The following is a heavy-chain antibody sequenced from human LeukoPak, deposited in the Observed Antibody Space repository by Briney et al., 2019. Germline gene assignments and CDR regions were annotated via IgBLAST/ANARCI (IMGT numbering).Heavy chain of an antibody. V-gene: IGHV3-23*01. CDR2: ISGSGGST. J-gene: IGHJ4*02. D-gene: IGHD3-10*01. CDR1: GFTFSSYA. Sequence: GRSLRLSCAASGFTFSSYAMSWVRQAPGKGLDWVSGISGSGGSTYYADSVKGRFTISRDYSKNTVYLQLNSLRAEDTAVYYCAKDLVYGSPGSPFDSWGQGTLVTVSS. CDR3: AKDLVYGSPGSPFDS.